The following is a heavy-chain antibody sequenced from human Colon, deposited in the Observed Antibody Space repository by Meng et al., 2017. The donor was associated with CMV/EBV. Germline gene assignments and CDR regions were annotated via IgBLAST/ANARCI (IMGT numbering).Heavy chain of an antibody. V-gene: IGHV3-9*01. CDR2: ISWNGGRV. CDR3: AKDIAMAGVVNGVEN. CDR1: GFTLSSYW. J-gene: IGHJ4*02. D-gene: IGHD3-3*01. Sequence: SLKISCAASGFTLSSYWMSWVRQGPGKGLEWVSGISWNGGRVGYADSVKGRFTISRDNAKNSVYLQMNSLRVEDTGFYYCAKDIAMAGVVNGVENWGQGTLVTVSS.